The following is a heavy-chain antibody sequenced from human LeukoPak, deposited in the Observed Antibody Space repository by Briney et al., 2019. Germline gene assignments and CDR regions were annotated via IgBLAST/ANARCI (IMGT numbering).Heavy chain of an antibody. CDR3: AKDPGLAATAPNYYGMDV. CDR2: ISWNSGSI. Sequence: SLRLSCAASGFTFDDYAMHWVRHAPGKGLEWVSGISWNSGSIVYADSVKGRFTISRDNAKNSLYLQMNSLRAENTALYYCAKDPGLAATAPNYYGMDVWGQGTTVTVSS. CDR1: GFTFDDYA. D-gene: IGHD6-6*01. V-gene: IGHV3-9*01. J-gene: IGHJ6*02.